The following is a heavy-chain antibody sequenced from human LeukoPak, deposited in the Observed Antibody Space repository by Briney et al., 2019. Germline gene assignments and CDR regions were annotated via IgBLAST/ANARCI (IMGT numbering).Heavy chain of an antibody. J-gene: IGHJ3*02. Sequence: GGSLRLSCAASGFTFSSYAMSWVRQAPGKGLEWVSAISGSGGSIYYADSVKGRFTISRDNSKNTLYLQMNSLRAEDTAVYYCAKDKGYYYDSSGHDAFDIWGQGTMVTVSS. CDR3: AKDKGYYYDSSGHDAFDI. D-gene: IGHD3-22*01. V-gene: IGHV3-23*01. CDR2: ISGSGGSI. CDR1: GFTFSSYA.